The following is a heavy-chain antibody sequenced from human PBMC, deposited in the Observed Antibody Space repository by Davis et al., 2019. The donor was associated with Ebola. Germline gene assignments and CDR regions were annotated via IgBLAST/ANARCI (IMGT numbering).Heavy chain of an antibody. CDR3: ACDFWSGYYPYFDY. Sequence: PGGSLRLSCAASGFTFSSYAMSWVRQAPGKGLEWVSAISGSGGSTYYADSVKGRFTISRDNSKNTLYLQMNSLRAEDTAVYYCACDFWSGYYPYFDYWGQGTLVTVSS. CDR1: GFTFSSYA. V-gene: IGHV3-23*01. D-gene: IGHD3-3*01. J-gene: IGHJ4*02. CDR2: ISGSGGST.